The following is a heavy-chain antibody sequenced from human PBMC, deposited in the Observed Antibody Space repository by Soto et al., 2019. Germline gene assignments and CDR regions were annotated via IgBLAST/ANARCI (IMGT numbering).Heavy chain of an antibody. CDR1: GESISSSSYY. CDR3: ARKRTTVVTQAYFDQ. Sequence: XGTLSLTFIVSGESISSSSYYWGWIRQPPGKGLEWIGSIYYSGRTYYNPSFKSRVTISIDTSKNQFSLKLSSVTATDTAVYYCARKRTTVVTQAYFDQWGQGALVTVSS. CDR2: IYYSGRT. D-gene: IGHD2-21*02. J-gene: IGHJ4*02. V-gene: IGHV4-39*01.